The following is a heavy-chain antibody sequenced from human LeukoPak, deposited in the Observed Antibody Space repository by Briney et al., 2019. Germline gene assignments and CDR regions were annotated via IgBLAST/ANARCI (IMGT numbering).Heavy chain of an antibody. V-gene: IGHV1-18*01. CDR2: ISAYNGNT. D-gene: IGHD1-1*01. CDR3: ARQTGTPFGGYYGMDV. J-gene: IGHJ6*02. CDR1: GYTFTSYG. Sequence: ASVKVSCKASGYTFTSYGISWVRQAPGQGLEWMGWISAYNGNTNYAQKPQGRVTMTTDTSTSTAYMELRSLRSDDTAVYYCARQTGTPFGGYYGMDVWGQGTTVTVSS.